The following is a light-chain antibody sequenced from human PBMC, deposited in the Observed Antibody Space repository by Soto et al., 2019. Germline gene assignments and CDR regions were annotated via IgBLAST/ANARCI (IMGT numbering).Light chain of an antibody. Sequence: DIQMTQSPSTLSASVGDRVTITCRASQSISSWLAWYQQKPGKAPKLLIYDASSLESGVPSRFSGSGSGTEFTLTISCLQPDDFATYYCQQYNSYLTWTFGQGTKVEIK. CDR2: DAS. CDR1: QSISSW. J-gene: IGKJ1*01. CDR3: QQYNSYLTWT. V-gene: IGKV1-5*01.